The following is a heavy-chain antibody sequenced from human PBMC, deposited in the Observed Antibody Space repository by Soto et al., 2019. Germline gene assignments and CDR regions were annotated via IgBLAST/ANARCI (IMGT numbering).Heavy chain of an antibody. Sequence: QVQLVQSGAEVKKPGSSVKVSCKASGGTLNSYTITWVRQAPGQGLEWMGRIIPILGIPNYAQKFQGRVTITADISTNTAYMELSSLRFEDTAVYYCARDQGVGVGGVVHYWGQGTLVTVSS. CDR2: IIPILGIP. CDR3: ARDQGVGVGGVVHY. V-gene: IGHV1-69*08. D-gene: IGHD2-15*01. CDR1: GGTLNSYT. J-gene: IGHJ4*02.